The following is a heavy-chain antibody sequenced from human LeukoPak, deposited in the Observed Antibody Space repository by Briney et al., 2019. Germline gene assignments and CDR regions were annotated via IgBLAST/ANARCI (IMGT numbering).Heavy chain of an antibody. CDR2: IRYDGTNE. Sequence: PGGSLRLSCAASGFTFSSYGMHWVRQAPGKGLEWVTFIRYDGTNEYYADSVRGRFTISRDNAKNSLYLQMNSLRAEDTAVYYCARDYVYDSSGYYLNWFDPWGQGTLVTVSS. V-gene: IGHV3-30*02. CDR1: GFTFSSYG. D-gene: IGHD3-22*01. J-gene: IGHJ5*02. CDR3: ARDYVYDSSGYYLNWFDP.